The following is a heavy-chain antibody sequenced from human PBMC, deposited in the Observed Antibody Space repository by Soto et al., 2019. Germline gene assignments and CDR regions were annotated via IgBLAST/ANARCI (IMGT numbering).Heavy chain of an antibody. CDR2: ISAYNGNT. D-gene: IGHD3-9*01. CDR3: AREEYYDILTGYPYFDY. J-gene: IGHJ4*02. Sequence: ASVKVSCKASGYTFTSYGISWVRQAPGQGLEWMGWISAYNGNTNYAQKLQGRVTMTTDTSTSTAYMELRSLRSDDTAVYYCAREEYYDILTGYPYFDYWGQGTLVTVS. V-gene: IGHV1-18*04. CDR1: GYTFTSYG.